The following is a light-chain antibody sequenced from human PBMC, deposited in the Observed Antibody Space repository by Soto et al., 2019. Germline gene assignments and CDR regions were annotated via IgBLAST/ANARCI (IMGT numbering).Light chain of an antibody. CDR1: QSISSW. CDR2: KAS. J-gene: IGKJ4*01. V-gene: IGKV1-5*03. Sequence: DIQMPQSPYTLSASVAETVGITCRASQSISSWLAWYQQKPGKGHKLLIYKASSLESGVPSRFSGSGSGTEFTLTISSLQPDDFATYYCQQYNSYPLTFGGGTKV. CDR3: QQYNSYPLT.